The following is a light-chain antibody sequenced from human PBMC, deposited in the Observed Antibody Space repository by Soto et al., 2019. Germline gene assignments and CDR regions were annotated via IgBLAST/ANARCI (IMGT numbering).Light chain of an antibody. CDR3: SSYTCSNTRL. Sequence: QSALTQPAYVSGSPGQSITISCTGTSSEVGAYNYVSWYQQHPGKAPKDMIFDVSNRHSGNSNRFSGSKSGNTAFLTISGLQAENEADYYCSSYTCSNTRLFGGGNKVTVL. J-gene: IGLJ3*02. V-gene: IGLV2-14*03. CDR1: SSEVGAYNY. CDR2: DVS.